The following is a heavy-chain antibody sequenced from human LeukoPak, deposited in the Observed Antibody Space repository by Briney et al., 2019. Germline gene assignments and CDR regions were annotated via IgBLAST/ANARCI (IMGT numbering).Heavy chain of an antibody. J-gene: IGHJ3*02. CDR1: GFTFSDHY. CDR3: VYSGLYDAFDI. Sequence: GGSLRLSCAASGFTFSDHYMDWVRQAPGKRLEWVGRTRNKANSYTTEYAASVKGRFTISRDDSKNSLYLQMNSLKTEDTAVYYCVYSGLYDAFDIWGQGTMVTVSS. D-gene: IGHD3-10*01. CDR2: TRNKANSYTT. V-gene: IGHV3-72*01.